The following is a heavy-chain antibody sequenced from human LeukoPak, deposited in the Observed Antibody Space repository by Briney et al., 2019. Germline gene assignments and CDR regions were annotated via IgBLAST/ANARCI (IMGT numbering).Heavy chain of an antibody. CDR2: ISYDGSNK. Sequence: GGSLRLSCAASGFTFSSYAMHWVRQAPGKGLERVAVISYDGSNKYYADSVKGRFTISRDNSKNTLYLQMNSLRAEDTAVYFCAKDVVGQQWPENYWGQGTLVTVSS. V-gene: IGHV3-30*04. CDR1: GFTFSSYA. CDR3: AKDVVGQQWPENY. D-gene: IGHD6-19*01. J-gene: IGHJ4*02.